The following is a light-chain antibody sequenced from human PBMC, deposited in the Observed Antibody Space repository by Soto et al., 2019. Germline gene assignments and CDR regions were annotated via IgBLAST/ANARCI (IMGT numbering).Light chain of an antibody. Sequence: QSALTQPASVSGSPGQSITISCTGTSSDVGSYNLVSWYQQHPGKAPKLMIYEGSKRPSGVSNRFSGSKSGNTASLTISGIQAEDEVDYYCCSYAGSSTSVVFGGGTKLTVL. V-gene: IGLV2-23*01. CDR3: CSYAGSSTSVV. J-gene: IGLJ2*01. CDR2: EGS. CDR1: SSDVGSYNL.